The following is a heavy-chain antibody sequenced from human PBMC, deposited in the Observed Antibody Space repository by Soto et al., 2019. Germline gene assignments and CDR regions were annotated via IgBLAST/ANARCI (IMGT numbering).Heavy chain of an antibody. D-gene: IGHD5-12*01. CDR2: IPPNDGDT. J-gene: IGHJ4*02. Sequence: ASATVSCQTYGYTLTGAYIHWLRQTHGKGLEWMGWIPPNDGDTNDVQKCQGRVSMTRDTFTSTAYMELSSLRFDDTAVYYGVRDSGYDYFFDYWGQGTLVTVSS. CDR1: GYTLTGAY. CDR3: VRDSGYDYFFDY. V-gene: IGHV1-2*02.